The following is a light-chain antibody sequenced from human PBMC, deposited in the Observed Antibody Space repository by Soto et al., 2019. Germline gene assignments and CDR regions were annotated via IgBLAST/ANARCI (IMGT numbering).Light chain of an antibody. J-gene: IGKJ5*01. CDR2: GAS. CDR1: QSVSAN. CDR3: QQRHMWPIT. Sequence: EIVLTQSPATLSLSPGERATLSCRASQSVSANLAWYQQKPGQAPRLLIYGASTRATGIPDRFSGSGSGTDFTLTISSLEPEDSAVYYCQQRHMWPITFGQGTRLEI. V-gene: IGKV3-11*01.